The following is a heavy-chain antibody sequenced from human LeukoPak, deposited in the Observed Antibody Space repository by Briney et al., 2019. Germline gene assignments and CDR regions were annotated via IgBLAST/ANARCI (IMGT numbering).Heavy chain of an antibody. J-gene: IGHJ5*02. CDR1: GFTFSSYA. CDR2: ISGSGGST. Sequence: SGGSLRLSCAASGFTFSSYAMSWVRQAPEKGLEWVPAISGSGGSTYYADSVKGRFTISRDNSKNTLYLQMNSLRAEDTAVYYCAKGEAAAAWFDPWGQGTLVTVSS. D-gene: IGHD6-13*01. CDR3: AKGEAAAAWFDP. V-gene: IGHV3-23*01.